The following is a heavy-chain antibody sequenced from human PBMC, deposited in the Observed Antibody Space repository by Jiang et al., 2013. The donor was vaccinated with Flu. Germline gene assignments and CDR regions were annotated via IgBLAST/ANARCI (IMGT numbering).Heavy chain of an antibody. V-gene: IGHV4-59*01. D-gene: IGHD6-19*01. J-gene: IGHJ5*02. CDR2: IYYSGST. CDR3: ASSGWYHGGPFDP. CDR1: GGSISSYY. Sequence: TLSLTCTVSGGSISSYYWSWIRQPPGKGLEWIGYIYYSGSTNYNPSLKSRVTISVDTSKNQFSLKLSSVTAADTAVYYCASSGWYHGGPFDPWGQGTLVTVSS.